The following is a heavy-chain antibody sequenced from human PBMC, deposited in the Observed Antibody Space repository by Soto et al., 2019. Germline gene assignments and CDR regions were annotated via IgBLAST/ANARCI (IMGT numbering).Heavy chain of an antibody. V-gene: IGHV1-18*01. J-gene: IGHJ4*02. CDR3: ASSIAVAGGNFDY. Sequence: ASVKVSCKASGYTFTTYGITWVRQAPGQGLEWMGWISTDSGNTKYSQKLQGRVTITRDTSASTAYMELSSLRSEDTAVYYCASSIAVAGGNFDYWGQGTLVTVSS. CDR2: ISTDSGNT. D-gene: IGHD6-19*01. CDR1: GYTFTTYG.